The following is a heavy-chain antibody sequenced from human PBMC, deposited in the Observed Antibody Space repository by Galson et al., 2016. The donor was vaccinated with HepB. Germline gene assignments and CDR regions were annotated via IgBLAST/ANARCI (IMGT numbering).Heavy chain of an antibody. D-gene: IGHD3-9*01. V-gene: IGHV3-23*01. CDR2: ISSNGEST. CDR1: GFTFSDFA. Sequence: SLRLSCAASGFTFSDFAMSWVRQAPGKGPEWVAGISSNGESTHYADSVTGRFTISRDISRRVLYLQMNSLRAEDTAVYYCTKNVWGYFDFYYSDLWGQGTLVIVSS. J-gene: IGHJ4*02. CDR3: TKNVWGYFDFYYSDL.